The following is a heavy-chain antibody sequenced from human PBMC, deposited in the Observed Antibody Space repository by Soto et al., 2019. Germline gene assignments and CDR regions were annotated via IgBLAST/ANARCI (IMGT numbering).Heavy chain of an antibody. J-gene: IGHJ6*02. V-gene: IGHV3-23*01. CDR1: GFTFSSYA. D-gene: IGHD1-26*01. CDR3: AKDRVVGAIAPEYDMDV. Sequence: GGSLRLSCAASGFTFSSYAMTWVRQAPGKGLEWVSGLSGSGGSTYYANSVKGRFTISRDNSKNTLYLQMNSLRAEDTAVYYCAKDRVVGAIAPEYDMDVWGQGTTVTVSS. CDR2: LSGSGGST.